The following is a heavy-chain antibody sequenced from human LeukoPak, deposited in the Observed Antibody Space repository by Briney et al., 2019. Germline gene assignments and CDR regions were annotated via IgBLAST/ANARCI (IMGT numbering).Heavy chain of an antibody. CDR1: GYTFSGYY. CDR2: INPKGDGT. Sequence: ASVKVSCKASGYTFSGYYMHWVRQAPGQGLEWIGWINPKGDGTNYAQKFQGRVTMTRDTSISTAYMELTRLRSDDTAVYYCARASSIAVAGYDYYYMDVWGKGTTVTVSS. D-gene: IGHD6-19*01. V-gene: IGHV1-2*02. J-gene: IGHJ6*03. CDR3: ARASSIAVAGYDYYYMDV.